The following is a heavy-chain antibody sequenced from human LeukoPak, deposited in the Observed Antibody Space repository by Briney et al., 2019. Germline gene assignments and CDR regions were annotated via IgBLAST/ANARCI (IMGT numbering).Heavy chain of an antibody. V-gene: IGHV3-30*18. CDR3: AKNHLGSFDY. CDR2: ISYDGSNK. D-gene: IGHD1-1*01. CDR1: GFTSSSYG. J-gene: IGHJ4*02. Sequence: GGSLRLSCAASGFTSSSYGMHWVRQAPGKGLEWVAVISYDGSNKYYADSVKGRFTISRDNSKNTLYLQMNSLRAEDTAVYYCAKNHLGSFDYWGQGTLVTVSS.